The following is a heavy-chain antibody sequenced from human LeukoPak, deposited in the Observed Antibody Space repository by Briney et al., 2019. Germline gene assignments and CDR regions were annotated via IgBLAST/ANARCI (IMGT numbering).Heavy chain of an antibody. J-gene: IGHJ4*02. CDR3: ARQGCSSTSCYSDY. Sequence: SETLSLTCTVSGGSTSSSGYYWGWIRQPPGKGLEWIGSIFYSETTYYNPSLKSRVTISVDTSKNQFFLKVSSVTAADTAVYYCARQGCSSTSCYSDYWGQGTLVTVSS. CDR2: IFYSETT. D-gene: IGHD2-2*01. V-gene: IGHV4-39*01. CDR1: GGSTSSSGYY.